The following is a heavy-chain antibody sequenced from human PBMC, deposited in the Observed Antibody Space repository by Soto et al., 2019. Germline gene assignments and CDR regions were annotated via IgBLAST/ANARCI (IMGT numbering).Heavy chain of an antibody. CDR1: GGTFSSYT. V-gene: IGHV1-69*02. J-gene: IGHJ3*02. Sequence: SVKVSCKASGGTFSSYTISWVRQAPGQGLEWMGRIIPILGIANYAQKFQGRVTITADKSTSTAYMELSSLRSEDTAVYYCARSLRIAVAGNAFDIRGQGTTVTVSS. CDR3: ARSLRIAVAGNAFDI. CDR2: IIPILGIA. D-gene: IGHD6-19*01.